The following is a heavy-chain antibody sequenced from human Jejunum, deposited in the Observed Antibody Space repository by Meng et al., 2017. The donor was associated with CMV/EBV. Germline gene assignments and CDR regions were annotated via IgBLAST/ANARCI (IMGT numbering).Heavy chain of an antibody. Sequence: QVQRQESGPGLLKPSETLSLTCSVSGGSISRNNDFWGWIRQPPGKGLEWIGTIYYTGNTYYNSSLKSRLTISADTSKNQFSLNLNSVTAADTAIYYCARHEVVGTAIFDYWGQGTLVTVSS. V-gene: IGHV4-39*07. CDR1: GGSISRNNDF. D-gene: IGHD6-19*01. J-gene: IGHJ4*02. CDR3: ARHEVVGTAIFDY. CDR2: IYYTGNT.